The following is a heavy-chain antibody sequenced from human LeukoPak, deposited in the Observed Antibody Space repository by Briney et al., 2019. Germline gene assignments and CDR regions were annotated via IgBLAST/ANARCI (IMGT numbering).Heavy chain of an antibody. Sequence: GGSLRLSCAASGFTFNNFAMNWVRQAAGKGLEWVSLISAGGGSTHYADSVKGRLTISRDNSKDTLYLQMNSLRAEDTATYYCAKDWGYWGQGTLVTVSS. CDR3: AKDWGY. J-gene: IGHJ4*02. V-gene: IGHV3-23*01. CDR1: GFTFNNFA. D-gene: IGHD3-16*01. CDR2: ISAGGGST.